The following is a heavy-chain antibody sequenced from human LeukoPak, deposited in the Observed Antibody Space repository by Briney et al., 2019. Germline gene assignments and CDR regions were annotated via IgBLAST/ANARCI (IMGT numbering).Heavy chain of an antibody. V-gene: IGHV4-59*01. D-gene: IGHD1-26*01. Sequence: SETLSLTCTVSGGSFSSYFWSWIRQPPGKGLEWIGYIYDSESTNYNPSLKSRVTISVDTSKNQFSLKLSSVTAADTAVYYCARGLSGSYQIDYWGQGTLVTVSS. J-gene: IGHJ4*02. CDR3: ARGLSGSYQIDY. CDR2: IYDSEST. CDR1: GGSFSSYF.